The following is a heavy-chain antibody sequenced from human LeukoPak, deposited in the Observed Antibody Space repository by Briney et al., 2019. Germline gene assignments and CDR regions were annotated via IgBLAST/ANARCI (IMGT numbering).Heavy chain of an antibody. CDR2: INHSGST. CDR1: GASFSGYY. D-gene: IGHD2-2*01. J-gene: IGHJ5*02. V-gene: IGHV4-34*01. CDR3: ARRGMNIVVVPAAIGSNWFDP. Sequence: SETLSLTCAVYGASFSGYYWSWIRQPPGKGLERIGEINHSGSTNYNPSLKSRVTISVDTSKNQFSLKLSSVTAADTAVYYCARRGMNIVVVPAAIGSNWFDPWGQGTLVTVSS.